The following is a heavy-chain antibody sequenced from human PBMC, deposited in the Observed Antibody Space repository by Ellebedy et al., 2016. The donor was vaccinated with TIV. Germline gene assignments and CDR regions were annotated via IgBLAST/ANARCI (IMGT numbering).Heavy chain of an antibody. D-gene: IGHD3-10*01. V-gene: IGHV3-33*01. CDR3: ARDLIWFGESHYYGMDV. Sequence: GESLKISXAASGFTFSSYGMHWVRQAPGKGLEWVAVIWYDGSNKYYADSVKGRFTISRDNSKNTLYLQMNSLRAEDTAVYYCARDLIWFGESHYYGMDVWGQGTTVTVSS. J-gene: IGHJ6*02. CDR2: IWYDGSNK. CDR1: GFTFSSYG.